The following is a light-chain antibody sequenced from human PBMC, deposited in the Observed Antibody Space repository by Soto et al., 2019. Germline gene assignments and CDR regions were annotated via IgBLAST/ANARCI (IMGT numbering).Light chain of an antibody. CDR1: SSDVGAYNY. J-gene: IGLJ1*01. CDR3: SSYTSATTPNV. CDR2: DVS. V-gene: IGLV2-14*03. Sequence: QSVLTQPASVSGSPGQSITISCTGTSSDVGAYNYVSWYQQHPGKVPKLIIYDVSSRPSAVSDRFSGSKSGNTASLTISGLQADDEADYYCSSYTSATTPNVFGSGTKLTVL.